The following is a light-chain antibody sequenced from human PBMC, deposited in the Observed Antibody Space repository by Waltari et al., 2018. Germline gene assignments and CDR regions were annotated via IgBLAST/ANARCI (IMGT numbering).Light chain of an antibody. CDR1: QSVSSD. CDR2: GAS. J-gene: IGKJ1*01. Sequence: EIVMTQSPATLSVSPGEGVTLSCRASQSVSSDLAWYQQKPGQTPRLLIYGASTRATGIPARFSGSGSGTEFTLTISSLQSEDFAVYYCQQYNNWPWTFGQGTKVEIK. V-gene: IGKV3-15*01. CDR3: QQYNNWPWT.